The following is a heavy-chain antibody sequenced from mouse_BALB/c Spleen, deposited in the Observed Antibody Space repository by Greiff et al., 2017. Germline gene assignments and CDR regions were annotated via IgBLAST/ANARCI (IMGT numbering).Heavy chain of an antibody. CDR3: ARGMGLRDWYFDV. CDR1: GFTFSSYT. CDR2: ISNGGGST. Sequence: EVQVVESGGGLVQPGGSLKLSCAASGFTFSSYTMSWVRQTPEKRLEWVAYISNGGGSTYYPDTVKGRFTISRDNAKNTLYLQMSSLKSEDTAMYYCARGMGLRDWYFDVWGAGTTVTVSS. D-gene: IGHD2-2*01. V-gene: IGHV5-12-2*01. J-gene: IGHJ1*01.